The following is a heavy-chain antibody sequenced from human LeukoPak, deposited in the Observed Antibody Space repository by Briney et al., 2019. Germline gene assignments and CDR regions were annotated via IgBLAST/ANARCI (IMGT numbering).Heavy chain of an antibody. CDR3: AKDPHSSGWYVHFYFDF. Sequence: GGSLRLSCAASGFTFSSYGMHWVRQAPGKGLEWVAVIWYDGSNKYYADSVKGRFTISRDNSKNTLYLQMNSLRAEDTAVYYCAKDPHSSGWYVHFYFDFWGQGTLVTVSS. CDR1: GFTFSSYG. V-gene: IGHV3-33*06. J-gene: IGHJ4*02. CDR2: IWYDGSNK. D-gene: IGHD6-19*01.